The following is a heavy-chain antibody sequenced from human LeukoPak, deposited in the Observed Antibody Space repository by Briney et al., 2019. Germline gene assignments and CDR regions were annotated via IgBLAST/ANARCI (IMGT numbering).Heavy chain of an antibody. CDR2: INPNSGGT. CDR3: AREGSSGWDTFEQSPT. V-gene: IGHV1-2*02. CDR1: GYTFTGHY. D-gene: IGHD6-19*01. Sequence: GASVKVSCKASGYTFTGHYMHWVRQAPGQGLEWMGWINPNSGGTNYAQKFQGRVSMTGDTSISTSYMELSRLSSDDTAVYYCAREGSSGWDTFEQSPTWGQGTLVTVSS. J-gene: IGHJ5*02.